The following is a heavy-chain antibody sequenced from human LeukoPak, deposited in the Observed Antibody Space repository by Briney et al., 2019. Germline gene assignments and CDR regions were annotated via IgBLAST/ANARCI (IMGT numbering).Heavy chain of an antibody. CDR1: GYTFTSYA. CDR3: ARDPVYYGSGSYYNGAFDY. V-gene: IGHV1-18*01. D-gene: IGHD3-10*01. CDR2: ISAYNGNT. J-gene: IGHJ4*02. Sequence: GASVKVSCKASGYTFTSYAIGWVRQPPGQGLEWMGWISAYNGNTNYAQKLQGRVTMTTDTSTTTAYMELRSLTSDDTAVYYCARDPVYYGSGSYYNGAFDYWGQGTLVTVSS.